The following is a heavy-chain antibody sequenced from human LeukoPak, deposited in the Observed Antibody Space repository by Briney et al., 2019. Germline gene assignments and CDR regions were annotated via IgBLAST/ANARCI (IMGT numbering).Heavy chain of an antibody. CDR1: GVSSNDYY. V-gene: IGHV4-34*01. D-gene: IGHD4-17*01. CDR2: INHSGYT. CDR3: TRMTTGHDY. J-gene: IGHJ4*02. Sequence: PSETPSLTCAVSGVSSNDYYWSWVRHTPGKGLEWIGEINHSGYTNDTPSHKSRVTLSIDTSRKQFSLHLRSVTVADTGIYYCTRMTTGHDYWGQGTLVTVSS.